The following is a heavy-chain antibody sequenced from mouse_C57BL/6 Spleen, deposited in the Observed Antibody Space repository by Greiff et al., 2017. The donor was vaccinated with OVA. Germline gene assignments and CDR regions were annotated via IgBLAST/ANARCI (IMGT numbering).Heavy chain of an antibody. Sequence: EVMLVESEGGLVQPGSSMKLSCTASGFTFSDYYMAWVRQVPEKGLEWVANINYDGSSTYYLDSLKSRFIISRDNAKNILYLQMSSLKSEDTATYYCARAGTGTYYYAMDYWGQGTSVTVSS. D-gene: IGHD4-1*01. CDR1: GFTFSDYY. V-gene: IGHV5-16*01. CDR3: ARAGTGTYYYAMDY. CDR2: INYDGSST. J-gene: IGHJ4*01.